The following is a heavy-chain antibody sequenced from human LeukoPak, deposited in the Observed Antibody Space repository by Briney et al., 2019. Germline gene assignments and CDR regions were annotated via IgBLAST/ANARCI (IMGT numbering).Heavy chain of an antibody. D-gene: IGHD2-2*01. J-gene: IGHJ4*02. CDR3: AKESGFVVVPAAIEWALDY. CDR1: GFTFSSYE. CDR2: ISSSGSTI. Sequence: GGSLRLSCAASGFTFSSYEMNWVRQAPGKGLEWVSYISSSGSTIYYADSVKGRFTISRDNAKNSLYLQMNSLRAEDTAVYYCAKESGFVVVPAAIEWALDYWGQGTLVTVSS. V-gene: IGHV3-48*03.